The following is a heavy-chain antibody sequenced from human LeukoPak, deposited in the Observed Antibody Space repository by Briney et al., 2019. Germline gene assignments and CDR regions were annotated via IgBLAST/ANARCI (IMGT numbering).Heavy chain of an antibody. CDR3: ARESSGYYFDY. D-gene: IGHD6-25*01. Sequence: GGSLRLSCAASGFTFDDYAMNWVRQAPGKGLEWVSVIYSDGSTYYADSVKGRFTISRDSSKNTLYLQMNTLRAEDTAVYYCARESSGYYFDYWGQGTLVTVSS. CDR1: GFTFDDYA. CDR2: IYSDGST. V-gene: IGHV3-53*01. J-gene: IGHJ4*02.